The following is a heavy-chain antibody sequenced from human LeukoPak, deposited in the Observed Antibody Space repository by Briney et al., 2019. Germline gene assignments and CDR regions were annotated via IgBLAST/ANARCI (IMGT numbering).Heavy chain of an antibody. CDR3: ASNRKWADAFDI. CDR1: GGSISSYY. Sequence: PSETLSLTCTVSGGSISSYYWSWIRQPPGKGLEWIGRIYTSGSTNYNPSLKSRVTMSVDTSKNQFSLKLSSVTAADTAVYYCASNRKWADAFDIWGQGTMVTVSS. V-gene: IGHV4-4*07. D-gene: IGHD1-26*01. CDR2: IYTSGST. J-gene: IGHJ3*02.